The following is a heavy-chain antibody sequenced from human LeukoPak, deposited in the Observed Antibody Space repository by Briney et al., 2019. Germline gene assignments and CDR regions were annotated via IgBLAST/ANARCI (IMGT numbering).Heavy chain of an antibody. V-gene: IGHV3-48*01. Sequence: GGSLRLSCAASGFTFTNYEMTWVRQAPGKGLEWVSYISSSSSTIYYADSVKGRFTISRDNAKNSLYLQMNSLRAEDTAVYYCARSRPYYYYYYMDVWGKGTTVTVSS. CDR1: GFTFTNYE. J-gene: IGHJ6*03. CDR3: ARSRPYYYYYYMDV. CDR2: ISSSSSTI.